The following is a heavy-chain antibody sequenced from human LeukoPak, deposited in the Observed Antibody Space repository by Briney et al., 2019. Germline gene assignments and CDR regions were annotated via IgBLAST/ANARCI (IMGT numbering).Heavy chain of an antibody. CDR1: GYTFTNYY. CDR2: INPTGGST. J-gene: IGHJ5*02. V-gene: IGHV1-46*01. CDR3: ARDNSVGDNAWWFDP. D-gene: IGHD1-26*01. Sequence: ASVKVSCKASGYTFTNYYMHWVRQAPGQGLEWTGLINPTGGSTGYAQKFQGRVTMTRDMSTSTDYMELSSLRSEDTAIYYCARDNSVGDNAWWFDPWGQGTLVTVSS.